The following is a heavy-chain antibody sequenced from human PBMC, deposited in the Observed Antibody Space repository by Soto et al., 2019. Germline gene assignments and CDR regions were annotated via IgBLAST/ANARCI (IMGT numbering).Heavy chain of an antibody. Sequence: GASVKVSCKASGYTFTSYYMHWVRQAPGQGLEWMGIFNPSGGGTKYAQKFQGRVTVTRDTSTSTVYMELSSLRSDDTAVYYCARDDRDSYNDAGLDYWGQGTPVTVSS. CDR1: GYTFTSYY. J-gene: IGHJ4*02. CDR3: ARDDRDSYNDAGLDY. V-gene: IGHV1-46*01. CDR2: FNPSGGGT. D-gene: IGHD3-22*01.